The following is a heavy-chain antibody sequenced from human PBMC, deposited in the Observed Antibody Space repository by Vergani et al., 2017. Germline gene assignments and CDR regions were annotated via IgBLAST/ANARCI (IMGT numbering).Heavy chain of an antibody. Sequence: EVQLVQSGAEVKTPGESLKISCKGSGYSFTSYWIGWVRQMPGKGLEWMGIIYPGDSDTRYSPSFHGQVTISADKSISTAYLQWSSLKASDTAMYYCARRYSSSWYGSWDDAFDIWGQGTMVTVSS. CDR3: ARRYSSSWYGSWDDAFDI. CDR2: IYPGDSDT. J-gene: IGHJ3*02. D-gene: IGHD6-13*01. V-gene: IGHV5-51*03. CDR1: GYSFTSYW.